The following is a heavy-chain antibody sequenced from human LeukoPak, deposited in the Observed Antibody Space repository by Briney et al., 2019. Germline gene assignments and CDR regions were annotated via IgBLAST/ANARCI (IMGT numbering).Heavy chain of an antibody. CDR3: ARARHYDFWSGNDAFDI. CDR1: GGSFSGYY. D-gene: IGHD3-3*01. V-gene: IGHV4-34*01. Sequence: SETLSLTCAVYGGSFSGYYWSWIRQPPRKGLEWIGEINHSGSTNYNPSLKSRVTISVDTSKNQFSLKLSSVTAADTAVYYCARARHYDFWSGNDAFDIWGQGTMVTVSS. CDR2: INHSGST. J-gene: IGHJ3*02.